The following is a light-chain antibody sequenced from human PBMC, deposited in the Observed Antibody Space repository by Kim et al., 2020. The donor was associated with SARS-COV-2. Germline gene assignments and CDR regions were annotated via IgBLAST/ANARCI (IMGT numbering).Light chain of an antibody. Sequence: SPGERAALSCRASQNVSSSYLAWYQQKPGQAPRLLIYGASSRATGIPDRFSGSGSGTDFTLTISRLEPEDFAVYYCQQYGSSLLTFGGGTKVDIK. CDR2: GAS. CDR3: QQYGSSLLT. V-gene: IGKV3-20*01. J-gene: IGKJ4*01. CDR1: QNVSSSY.